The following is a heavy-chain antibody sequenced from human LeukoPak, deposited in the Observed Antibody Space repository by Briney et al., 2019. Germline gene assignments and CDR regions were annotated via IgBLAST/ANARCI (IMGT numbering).Heavy chain of an antibody. J-gene: IGHJ6*02. V-gene: IGHV3-66*01. CDR3: AGRDNGYYYGMDV. D-gene: IGHD2-8*01. Sequence: GSLRLSCAASGFTVSSNYMSWVRHTPGKGLEWVSLIFSGGSTYYADSVKGRFTVSRDNSKNTLYLQMNSLRAEDTAVYYCAGRDNGYYYGMDVWGQGTTVTVSS. CDR1: GFTVSSNY. CDR2: IFSGGST.